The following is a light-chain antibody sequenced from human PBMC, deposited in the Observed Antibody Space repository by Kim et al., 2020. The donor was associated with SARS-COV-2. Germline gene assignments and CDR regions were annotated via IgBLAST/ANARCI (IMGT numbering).Light chain of an antibody. V-gene: IGLV3-19*01. CDR1: SLRSYY. Sequence: ALGQTVKITCQGDSLRSYYASWYQQKPGQAPLLVIYGKNNRPSGIPDRFSGSGSGNTASLTITGAQAEDEADYYCNSRDTSSNHVLFGGGTQLTVL. J-gene: IGLJ3*02. CDR3: NSRDTSSNHVL. CDR2: GKN.